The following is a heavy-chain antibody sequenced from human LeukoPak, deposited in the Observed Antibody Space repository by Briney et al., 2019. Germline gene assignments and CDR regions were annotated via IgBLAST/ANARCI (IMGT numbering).Heavy chain of an antibody. CDR3: ARHKSSGTYPMDV. Sequence: KTSETLSLTCTVSGGSISSHYWSWIRQPPGKGLEWIAYIYYSGSTNYNPSLQSRVTISVDTSKNQLSLKVSSVTAADTAVYYCARHKSSGTYPMDVWGQGTTVTVSS. CDR2: IYYSGST. CDR1: GGSISSHY. J-gene: IGHJ6*02. D-gene: IGHD1-26*01. V-gene: IGHV4-59*08.